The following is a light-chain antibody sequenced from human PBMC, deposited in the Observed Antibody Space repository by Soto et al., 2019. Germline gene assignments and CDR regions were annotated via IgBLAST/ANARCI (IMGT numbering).Light chain of an antibody. CDR1: QSVNNNY. V-gene: IGKV3-20*01. CDR2: GAS. J-gene: IGKJ3*01. CDR3: QQYGSSYT. Sequence: EIVLTQSPGTLSLSPGERATLSCRASQSVNNNYLAWYQQKPGQPPRLLIYGASSRAIGLPDRFSGGGSGTDFTLTISRLEPEDFAVYYCQQYGSSYTFGPGTKVDIK.